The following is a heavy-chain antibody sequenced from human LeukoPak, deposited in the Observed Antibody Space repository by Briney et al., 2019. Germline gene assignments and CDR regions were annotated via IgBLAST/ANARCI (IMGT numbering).Heavy chain of an antibody. CDR1: GYTLTELS. Sequence: GASVKVSCKVSGYTLTELSMHWVRQAPGKGLEWMGGFDPEDGETIYAQKFQGRVTMTEDTSTDTAYMELSSLRSEDTAVYYCASAQGYSSSWPHDYWGQGTLVTVSS. CDR2: FDPEDGET. CDR3: ASAQGYSSSWPHDY. J-gene: IGHJ4*02. D-gene: IGHD6-13*01. V-gene: IGHV1-24*01.